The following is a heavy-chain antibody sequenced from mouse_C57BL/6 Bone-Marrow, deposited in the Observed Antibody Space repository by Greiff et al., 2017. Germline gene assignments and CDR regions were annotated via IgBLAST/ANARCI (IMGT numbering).Heavy chain of an antibody. Sequence: QVQLKESGAELVRPGTSVKVSCKASGYAFTNYWIEWVKQRPGQGLEWIGVINPGSGGTNYNEKFKGQATLPADKSSRTAYMQLSSLTSEDSAVXFCARSGFPYYCDSWGQGTLVTVSA. CDR1: GYAFTNYW. V-gene: IGHV1-54*01. J-gene: IGHJ3*01. CDR2: INPGSGGT. D-gene: IGHD2-13*01. CDR3: ARSGFPYYCDS.